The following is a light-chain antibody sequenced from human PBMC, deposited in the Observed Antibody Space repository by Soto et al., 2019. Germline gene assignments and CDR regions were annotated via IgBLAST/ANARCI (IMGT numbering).Light chain of an antibody. V-gene: IGKV3-15*01. CDR3: QQYNNWPRT. Sequence: EIVMTQSPATLSVSPGERATLSCRASQSVSINLACYQQKPGQAPRLLIYGASTRATGIPARFSGSGSGTEFTLTISSLQSEDFALYYCQQYNNWPRTFGQGTKVEIK. CDR2: GAS. CDR1: QSVSIN. J-gene: IGKJ1*01.